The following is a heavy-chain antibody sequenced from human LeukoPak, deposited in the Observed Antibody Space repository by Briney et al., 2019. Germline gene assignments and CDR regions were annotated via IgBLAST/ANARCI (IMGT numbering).Heavy chain of an antibody. Sequence: PSETLSLTCTVSSGSIGSSSNYWGWIRQAPGKGLEWIGNVYYSGSTFYNPSLKSRVTISVDTSKNQFSLKLRSVTAADTAIYYCARASFNVVFGNWFDPWGQGTLVTLSS. CDR2: VYYSGST. CDR1: SGSIGSSSNY. CDR3: ARASFNVVFGNWFDP. V-gene: IGHV4-39*01. J-gene: IGHJ5*02. D-gene: IGHD2-8*01.